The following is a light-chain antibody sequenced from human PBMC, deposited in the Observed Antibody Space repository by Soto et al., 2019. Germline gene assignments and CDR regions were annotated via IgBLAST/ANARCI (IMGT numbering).Light chain of an antibody. CDR2: GAY. Sequence: EIVLTQTQSTLSLSPGQRGTLSCSASQSVSSNFLAWYQQKPGQAPRLLIYGAYNRATGITDKFNGSGSGTDFTLTISRLEPEDFAMYYCQQYGISPRTVGQGTMVEIK. V-gene: IGKV3-20*01. CDR3: QQYGISPRT. CDR1: QSVSSNF. J-gene: IGKJ1*01.